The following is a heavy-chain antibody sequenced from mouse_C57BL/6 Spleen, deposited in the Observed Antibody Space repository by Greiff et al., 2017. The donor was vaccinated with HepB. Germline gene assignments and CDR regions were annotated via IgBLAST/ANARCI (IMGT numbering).Heavy chain of an antibody. CDR2: IYPGDGDT. CDR1: GYAFSSSW. Sequence: VQLQQSGPELVKPGASVKISCKASGYAFSSSWMNWVKQRPGKGLEWIGRIYPGDGDTNYNGKFKGKATLTADKSSSTAYMQLSSLTSEDSAVYFCARGGWDYWGQGTTLTGSS. V-gene: IGHV1-82*01. J-gene: IGHJ2*01. D-gene: IGHD2-3*01. CDR3: ARGGWDY.